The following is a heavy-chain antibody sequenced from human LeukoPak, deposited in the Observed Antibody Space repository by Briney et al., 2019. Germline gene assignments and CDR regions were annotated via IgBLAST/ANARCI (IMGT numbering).Heavy chain of an antibody. CDR1: AFTFSTYA. Sequence: GGSLRLSCAASAFTFSTYAMSWVRQAPGKGLEWVSAIDSSGGSTYSADSVKGRFTISRDNSKNMLYLQMDSLRAEDTAVYYCGTAAGRGLYFDYWGQGTLVTVSS. V-gene: IGHV3-23*05. D-gene: IGHD6-13*01. CDR3: GTAAGRGLYFDY. J-gene: IGHJ4*02. CDR2: IDSSGGST.